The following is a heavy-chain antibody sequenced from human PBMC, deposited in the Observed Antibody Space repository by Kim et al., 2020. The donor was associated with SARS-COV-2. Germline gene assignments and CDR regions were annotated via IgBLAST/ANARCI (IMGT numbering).Heavy chain of an antibody. D-gene: IGHD6-13*01. Sequence: TPSPKSRVTISVDTSKNQFTLKLSSLTAADTAVYYCARNSNILNYWYFDRWGRGTLVTVSS. V-gene: IGHV4-59*01. J-gene: IGHJ2*01. CDR3: ARNSNILNYWYFDR.